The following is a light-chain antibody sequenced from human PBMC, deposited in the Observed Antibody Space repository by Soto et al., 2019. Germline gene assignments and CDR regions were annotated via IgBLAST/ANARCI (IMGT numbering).Light chain of an antibody. Sequence: EIVMTQSPDTLTVSPGEGATLSCRVSQSIRSNLALYRQRPGQAPRLLIYEALNRATGIPARFSGSGSGTDFTLTISRMEPEDFAVYYCQQYGSSPWTFGQGTKVDIK. CDR1: QSIRSN. V-gene: IGKV3-20*01. CDR3: QQYGSSPWT. J-gene: IGKJ1*01. CDR2: EAL.